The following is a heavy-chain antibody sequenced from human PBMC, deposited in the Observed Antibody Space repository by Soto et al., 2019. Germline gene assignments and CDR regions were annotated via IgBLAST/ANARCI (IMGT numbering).Heavy chain of an antibody. Sequence: ASVKVSCKASGGTFSSYAISWVRQAPGQGLEWMGWINPNSGGTNYAQKFQGWVTMTRDTSISTAYMELSRLRSDDTAVYYCAREAAAGTLYWFDPWGQGTLVTVSS. V-gene: IGHV1-2*04. J-gene: IGHJ5*02. CDR3: AREAAAGTLYWFDP. CDR1: GGTFSSYA. CDR2: INPNSGGT. D-gene: IGHD6-13*01.